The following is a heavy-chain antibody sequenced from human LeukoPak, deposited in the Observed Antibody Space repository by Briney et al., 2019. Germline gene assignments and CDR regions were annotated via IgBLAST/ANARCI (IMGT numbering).Heavy chain of an antibody. CDR3: AKVSASLYSSGWYEIDY. V-gene: IGHV3-30*02. CDR2: IRYDGSNK. J-gene: IGHJ4*02. D-gene: IGHD6-19*01. CDR1: GFTFSSYG. Sequence: PGGSLRLSCAASGFTFSSYGMHWVRQAPRKGLEWVSFIRYDGSNKYYADSVKGRFTISRDNSKKTLYLQMNRMRAEDTAVYYCAKVSASLYSSGWYEIDYWGQGTLVTVSS.